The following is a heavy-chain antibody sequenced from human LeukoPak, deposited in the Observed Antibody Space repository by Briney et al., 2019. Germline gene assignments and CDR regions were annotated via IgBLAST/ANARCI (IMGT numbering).Heavy chain of an antibody. D-gene: IGHD6-13*01. J-gene: IGHJ5*02. V-gene: IGHV1-8*01. CDR3: ARAMFAPNSSSWYNWFDP. CDR1: GYTFTSYD. Sequence: ASVKVYCKASGYTFTSYDIKWVRQATGQGLEWMGWMNPNSGNTGYAQKFQGRVTMTRNTSISTAYMELSSLRSEDTAVYYCARAMFAPNSSSWYNWFDPWGQGTLVTVSS. CDR2: MNPNSGNT.